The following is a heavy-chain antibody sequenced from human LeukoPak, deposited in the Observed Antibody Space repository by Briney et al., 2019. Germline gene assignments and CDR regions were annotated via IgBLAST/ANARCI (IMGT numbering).Heavy chain of an antibody. Sequence: WASVKVSCKASGGTLSSNAINWVRQAPGQGLEWMGGISPFFPATNYAQKFQGRVTITADESTSTAYMELSSLRSEDTAVYYCAREGITGTSDYWGQGTLVTVSS. J-gene: IGHJ4*02. CDR3: AREGITGTSDY. CDR2: ISPFFPAT. V-gene: IGHV1-69*13. D-gene: IGHD1-7*01. CDR1: GGTLSSNA.